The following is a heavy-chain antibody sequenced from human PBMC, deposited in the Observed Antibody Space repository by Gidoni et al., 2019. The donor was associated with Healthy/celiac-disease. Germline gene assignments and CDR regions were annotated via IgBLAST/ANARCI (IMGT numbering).Heavy chain of an antibody. D-gene: IGHD3-10*01. CDR3: ARFHAVYGSGRFDY. Sequence: EVQLVQSGAEVKKPGESLTISCTGSGYSFISYWIGWVRQMPGKGWEWVGIIYPGDSDTRYSPSFQGQVTISADKSISTAYLQWSSLKASDTAMYYCARFHAVYGSGRFDYWGQGTLVTVSS. V-gene: IGHV5-51*01. J-gene: IGHJ4*02. CDR2: IYPGDSDT. CDR1: GYSFISYW.